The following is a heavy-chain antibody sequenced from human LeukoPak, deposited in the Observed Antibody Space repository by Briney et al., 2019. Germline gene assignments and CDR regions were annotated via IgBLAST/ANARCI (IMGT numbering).Heavy chain of an antibody. V-gene: IGHV4-39*07. D-gene: IGHD3-3*01. CDR2: IYYSGST. Sequence: SETLSLTCTVSGGSISSSSYYWGWIRQPPGKGLEWIGSIYYSGSTYYNPSLKSRVTISVDTSKNQFSLKLSSVTAADTAVYYCARDRYDFWSGYSNYYYYYMDVWDKGTTVTVSS. CDR1: GGSISSSSYY. J-gene: IGHJ6*03. CDR3: ARDRYDFWSGYSNYYYYYMDV.